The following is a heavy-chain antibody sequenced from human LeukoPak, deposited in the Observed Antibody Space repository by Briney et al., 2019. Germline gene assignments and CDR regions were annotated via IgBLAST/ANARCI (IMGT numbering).Heavy chain of an antibody. CDR3: ARVGYSSGWELGDY. CDR1: GYTFTGYY. Sequence: ASVKVSCKASGYTFTGYYMHWVRQAPGQGLEWMGWINPNSGGTNYAQKFQGRVTMTRDTSISTAYMELSRLRSDDTAVYYCARVGYSSGWELGDYWGQGTLVTASS. CDR2: INPNSGGT. D-gene: IGHD6-19*01. V-gene: IGHV1-2*02. J-gene: IGHJ4*02.